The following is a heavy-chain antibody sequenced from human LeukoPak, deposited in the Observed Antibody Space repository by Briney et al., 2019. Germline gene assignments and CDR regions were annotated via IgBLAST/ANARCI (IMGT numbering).Heavy chain of an antibody. J-gene: IGHJ4*02. Sequence: SQTLPLTCAISGDSVSSNSAAWNWIRQSPSRGLEWQGRTYYRSKWYNDYAVSVKSRITINPDTSKNQFSLQLNSVTPEDTAVYYCARAPNYDFWSGYNCWGQGTLVTVSS. D-gene: IGHD3-3*01. CDR2: TYYRSKWYN. V-gene: IGHV6-1*01. CDR1: GDSVSSNSAA. CDR3: ARAPNYDFWSGYNC.